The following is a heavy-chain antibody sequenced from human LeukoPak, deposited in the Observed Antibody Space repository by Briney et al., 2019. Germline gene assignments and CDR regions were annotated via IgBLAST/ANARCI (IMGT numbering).Heavy chain of an antibody. CDR3: ARGSGYSVFDY. D-gene: IGHD3-3*01. V-gene: IGHV3-74*01. Sequence: GGPLRLSCAASGFTFSSYCMEWVRHVPGKGLVGVSRINSDGSSTTYAVSVKGRFTISRDNAKSTLYLQMNSLRAEDTAVYYCARGSGYSVFDYWGQGTLVTVSS. J-gene: IGHJ4*02. CDR2: INSDGSST. CDR1: GFTFSSYC.